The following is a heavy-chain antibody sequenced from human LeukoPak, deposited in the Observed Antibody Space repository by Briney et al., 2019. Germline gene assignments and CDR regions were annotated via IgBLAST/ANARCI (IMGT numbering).Heavy chain of an antibody. D-gene: IGHD6-25*01. CDR2: IIPIFGTA. J-gene: IGHJ5*02. CDR3: ASRQALRGRHRAFDP. CDR1: GGTFSNYA. Sequence: GASVKVSCKASGGTFSNYAVAWVRQAPGQGLEWLGGIIPIFGTAKYAQKFQGRVTITTDESTTTAYMELISLRSEDTAVYYCASRQALRGRHRAFDPWGQGTLVTVSS. V-gene: IGHV1-69*05.